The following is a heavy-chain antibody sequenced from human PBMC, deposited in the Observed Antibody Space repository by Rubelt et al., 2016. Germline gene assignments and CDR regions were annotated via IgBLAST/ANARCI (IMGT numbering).Heavy chain of an antibody. CDR1: GFTFSSYW. CDR3: ARDLGSDSSSFGAFDI. D-gene: IGHD6-13*01. Sequence: EVQLVESGGGLVQPGGSLRLSCAASGFTFSSYWMSWVRQAPGKGLAWVANIKLDGSEEYYVDSVKGRFTISRANAKNSLYLQMNSLRAEDTAVYYCARDLGSDSSSFGAFDIWGQGTMVTVSS. CDR2: IKLDGSEE. V-gene: IGHV3-7*03. J-gene: IGHJ3*02.